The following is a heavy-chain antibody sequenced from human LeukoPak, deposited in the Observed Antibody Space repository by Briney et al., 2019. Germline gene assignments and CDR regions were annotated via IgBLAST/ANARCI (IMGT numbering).Heavy chain of an antibody. CDR2: ISSSSSYI. J-gene: IGHJ4*02. Sequence: PGGSLRLSCAASGFTFSSYSMNWVRQAPGKGLEWVSSISSSSSYIYYADSVKGRFTISRDNAKNSLYLQMNSLRAEDTAEYYCARDPTSGSHDHDYWGQGTLVTVSS. D-gene: IGHD1-26*01. V-gene: IGHV3-21*01. CDR1: GFTFSSYS. CDR3: ARDPTSGSHDHDY.